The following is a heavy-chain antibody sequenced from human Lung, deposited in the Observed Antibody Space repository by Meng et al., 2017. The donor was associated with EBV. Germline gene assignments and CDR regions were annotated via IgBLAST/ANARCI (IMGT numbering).Heavy chain of an antibody. J-gene: IGHJ2*01. CDR2: IYNSGST. CDR1: GGSISSSNFY. V-gene: IGHV4-30-4*01. Sequence: QVQLQASGPGRVKPSPTLSLTCTVSGGSISSSNFYWSWIRQPPGKGLEWSGHIYNSGSTYYNPSLKSRITISVDTSKNQFSLKLSSVAAADTAVYYCARGQKGYFDLWGRGTLVTVSS. CDR3: ARGQKGYFDL.